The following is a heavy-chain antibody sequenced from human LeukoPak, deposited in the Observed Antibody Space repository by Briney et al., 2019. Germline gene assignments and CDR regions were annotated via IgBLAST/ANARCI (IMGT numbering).Heavy chain of an antibody. CDR3: ARIGNYYFDY. J-gene: IGHJ4*02. CDR1: GGSISSGSW. CDR2: IYHSGST. V-gene: IGHV4-4*02. D-gene: IGHD1-1*01. Sequence: PSGTLSLTCAVSGGSISSGSWWSWVRQPPGKGLEWIGEIYHSGSTNYNPSLKSLVTISVDKSKNQFSLKLTSVTAADTAVYYRARIGNYYFDYWGQGTLVTVSS.